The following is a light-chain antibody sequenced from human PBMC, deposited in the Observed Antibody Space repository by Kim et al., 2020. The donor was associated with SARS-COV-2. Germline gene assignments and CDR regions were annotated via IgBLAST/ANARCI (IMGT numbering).Light chain of an antibody. CDR1: SLRSYY. Sequence: ALRQTVRSTCQGDSLRSYYASWYQQKPGQAPVLVIYGKNNRPSGIPDRFSGSSSGNTASLTITGAQAEDEADYYCNSRDSSGNHVVFGGGTQLTVL. J-gene: IGLJ2*01. CDR2: GKN. V-gene: IGLV3-19*01. CDR3: NSRDSSGNHVV.